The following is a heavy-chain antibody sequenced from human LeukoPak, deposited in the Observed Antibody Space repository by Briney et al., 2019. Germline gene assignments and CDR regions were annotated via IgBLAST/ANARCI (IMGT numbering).Heavy chain of an antibody. J-gene: IGHJ6*03. CDR3: ATRPTPPYYYYYMDV. CDR2: INHSGST. CDR1: GGSFSGYY. V-gene: IGHV4-34*01. D-gene: IGHD4-23*01. Sequence: SETLSLTCAVYGGSFSGYYWSWIRQPPGKGLEWIGEINHSGSTNYNPSLKSRVTISVDTSKNQFSLKLSSVTAADTAVYYCATRPTPPYYYYYMDVWGKGTTVTVSS.